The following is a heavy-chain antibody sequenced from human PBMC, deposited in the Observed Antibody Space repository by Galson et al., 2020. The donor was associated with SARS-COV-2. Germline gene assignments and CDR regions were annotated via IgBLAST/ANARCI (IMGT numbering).Heavy chain of an antibody. CDR1: GGSFSGYY. Sequence: SQASETLSLTCAVYGGSFSGYYWTWIRQAPGKGLEWIGEINQSASTHYNPSLKRRVTISMDTSRNQFSLKLSSVTAADTAVYYCARGTRDISMILMIVTTVSYYLDYWGQGTLVTVSS. CDR2: INQSAST. V-gene: IGHV4-34*01. D-gene: IGHD3-22*01. CDR3: ARGTRDISMILMIVTTVSYYLDY. J-gene: IGHJ4*02.